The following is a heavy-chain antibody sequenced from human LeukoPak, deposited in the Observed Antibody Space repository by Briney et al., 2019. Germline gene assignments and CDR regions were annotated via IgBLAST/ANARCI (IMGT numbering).Heavy chain of an antibody. CDR3: AREGYCSSTSCYGGNGAFDI. J-gene: IGHJ3*02. D-gene: IGHD2-2*01. CDR1: GFTFGRNW. Sequence: GGSLRLSCATSGFTFGRNWMSWVRQALGKGPEWVANIKQDGSEKYYVDSAKGRFTISRDNAKNSLYLQMNSLRAEDTAVYYCAREGYCSSTSCYGGNGAFDIWGQGTMVTVSS. CDR2: IKQDGSEK. V-gene: IGHV3-7*01.